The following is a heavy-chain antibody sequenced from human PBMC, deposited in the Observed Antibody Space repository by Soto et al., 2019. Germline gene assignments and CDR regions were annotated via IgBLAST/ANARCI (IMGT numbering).Heavy chain of an antibody. CDR2: ISNSSSII. D-gene: IGHD2-2*01. V-gene: IGHV3-48*01. Sequence: PGGSLRLSCAASGFTFSSYSMNWARQAPGKGLEWVSYISNSSSIIYYADSVKGRFTISRDNAKNSLYLQMNSLRAEDTAIYYCARGVPAAMSYFHYWGQGTLVTVSS. J-gene: IGHJ1*01. CDR3: ARGVPAAMSYFHY. CDR1: GFTFSSYS.